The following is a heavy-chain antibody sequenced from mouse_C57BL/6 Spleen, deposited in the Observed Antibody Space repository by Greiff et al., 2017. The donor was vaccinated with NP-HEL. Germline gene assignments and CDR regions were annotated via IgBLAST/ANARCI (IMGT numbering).Heavy chain of an antibody. CDR3: ARQTHTGFDY. CDR2: ISSGSSTI. CDR1: GFTFSDYG. J-gene: IGHJ2*01. D-gene: IGHD4-1*01. Sequence: EVQLVESGGGLVKPGGSLKLSCAASGFTFSDYGMHWVRQAPEKGLEWVAYISSGSSTIYYVDTVKGRFTFSRDKDKNNLFLQMTGLRSEDKAMYYCARQTHTGFDYWGQGTTLTVSS. V-gene: IGHV5-17*01.